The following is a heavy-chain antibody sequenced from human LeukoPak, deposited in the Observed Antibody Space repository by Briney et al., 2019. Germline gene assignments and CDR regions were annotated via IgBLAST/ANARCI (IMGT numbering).Heavy chain of an antibody. CDR1: GFTFDDYA. CDR3: ASSGWVDAFDI. D-gene: IGHD6-19*01. CDR2: ISWNSGSI. V-gene: IGHV3-9*01. J-gene: IGHJ3*02. Sequence: PGRSLRLSCAASGFTFDDYAMHWVRQAPGKGLEWVSGISWNSGSIGYADSVKGRFTISRDNAKNSLYLQMNSLRAEDTALYYCASSGWVDAFDIWGQGTMVTVSS.